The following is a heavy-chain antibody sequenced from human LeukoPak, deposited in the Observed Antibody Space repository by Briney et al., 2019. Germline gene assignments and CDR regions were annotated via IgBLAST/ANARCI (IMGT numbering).Heavy chain of an antibody. CDR1: GGSISSGSYY. D-gene: IGHD4-17*01. CDR3: ARLHYGAGIDY. V-gene: IGHV4-30-2*01. Sequence: MASETLSLTCTVSGGSISSGSYYWGWIRQPPGKGLEWVGYIYRSGSTYSNPSLQSRVTISMDRSKNHFSLKVNSMTAADTAVYYCARLHYGAGIDYWGQGTLVTVSS. J-gene: IGHJ4*02. CDR2: IYRSGST.